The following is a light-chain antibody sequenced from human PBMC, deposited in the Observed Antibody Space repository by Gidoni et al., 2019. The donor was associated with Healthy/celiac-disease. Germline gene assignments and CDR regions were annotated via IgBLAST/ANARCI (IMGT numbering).Light chain of an antibody. J-gene: IGKJ2*01. CDR3: MQALQTPYT. V-gene: IGKV2-28*01. CDR2: LGS. CDR1: QSLLHSNGYNY. Sequence: DIATTQSPLSLPVTPGEPASISCRSSQSLLHSNGYNYLDWYLQKPGQSPQLLIYLGSNRASGVPDRFSGSGSGTDFTLKISRVEAEDVGVYYCMQALQTPYTFGQXTKLEIK.